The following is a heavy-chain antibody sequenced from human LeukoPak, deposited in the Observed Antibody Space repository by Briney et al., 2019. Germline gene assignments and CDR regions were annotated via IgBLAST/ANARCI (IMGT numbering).Heavy chain of an antibody. V-gene: IGHV3-21*01. J-gene: IGHJ1*01. CDR2: ISSSSSYI. D-gene: IGHD6-13*01. CDR3: ASLAAAGDFQH. Sequence: GGSLRLSCVASGFTVSGNYMNWVRQAPGKGLEWVSSISSSSSYIYYADSVKGRFTISRDNAKNSLYLQMNSLRAEDTAVYYCASLAAAGDFQHWGQGTLVTVSS. CDR1: GFTVSGNY.